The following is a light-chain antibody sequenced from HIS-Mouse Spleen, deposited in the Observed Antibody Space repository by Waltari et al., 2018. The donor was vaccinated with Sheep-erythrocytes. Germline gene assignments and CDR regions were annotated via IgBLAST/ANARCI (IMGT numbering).Light chain of an antibody. CDR1: QSLPHSNGYNY. Sequence: DIVMPQSPLSLPVTPGEPASIPCRSSQSLPHSNGYNYLDWYLQKPGQSPQLLIYLGYDRASGIPDRFSGSGSGTEFTLKISRVEAEDVGVYYCMQALQTTWTFGQGTKVEIK. CDR3: MQALQTTWT. CDR2: LGY. V-gene: IGKV2-28*01. J-gene: IGKJ1*01.